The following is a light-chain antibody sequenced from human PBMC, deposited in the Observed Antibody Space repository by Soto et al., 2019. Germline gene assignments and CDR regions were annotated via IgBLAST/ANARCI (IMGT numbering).Light chain of an antibody. CDR2: DVT. J-gene: IGLJ1*01. CDR3: ASYTTSSTYV. Sequence: QSALTQPASVSGSPGQSIAISCTGTSSDVGGFNYVSWYQQHPGKAPKLLIYDVTSRPSGVSDRFSGSKSANTASLTISGLQAEDEGDYYCASYTTSSTYVFGTGTKLTVL. CDR1: SSDVGGFNY. V-gene: IGLV2-14*03.